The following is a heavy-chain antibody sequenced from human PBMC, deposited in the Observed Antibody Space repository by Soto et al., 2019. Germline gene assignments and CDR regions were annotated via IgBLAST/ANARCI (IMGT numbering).Heavy chain of an antibody. V-gene: IGHV4-34*01. CDR2: INHSVST. J-gene: IGHJ6*02. D-gene: IGHD5-18*01. Sequence: SETLSLTCAVYGGSFSGYYWSWIRQPPGKGLEWIGEINHSVSTNYNPSLKSRVTISVDTSKNQFSLKLSSVTAADTAVYYCARIQLWPKYYYYYYGMDVWGQGTTVTVSS. CDR1: GGSFSGYY. CDR3: ARIQLWPKYYYYYYGMDV.